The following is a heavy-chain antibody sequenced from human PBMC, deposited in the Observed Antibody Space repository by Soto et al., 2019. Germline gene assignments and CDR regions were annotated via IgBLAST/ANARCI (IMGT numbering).Heavy chain of an antibody. V-gene: IGHV4-31*03. J-gene: IGHJ4*02. D-gene: IGHD3-22*01. Sequence: SETLSLTCTVSGGSISSGGYYWSWIRQHPGKGLEWIGYIYYSGSTYYNPSLKSRVTISVDTSKNQFSLKLSSVTAADTAVYYCARGPYYYDRSGSHPFDYCGKGTLVTVSS. CDR1: GGSISSGGYY. CDR2: IYYSGST. CDR3: ARGPYYYDRSGSHPFDY.